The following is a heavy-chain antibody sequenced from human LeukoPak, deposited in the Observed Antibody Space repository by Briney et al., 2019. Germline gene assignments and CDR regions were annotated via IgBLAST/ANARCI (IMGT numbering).Heavy chain of an antibody. V-gene: IGHV3-66*04. CDR1: GFTVSSNY. CDR3: ARLSSWVFEI. J-gene: IGHJ3*02. Sequence: GGSLRLSCAASGFTVSSNYMSWVRQAPGKGLEWVSVIYSGGSTYYADSVKGRFTISRDNSKNTLYLQMNSLRAKDTAVYFCARLSSWVFEIWGQGTMVTVSP. CDR2: IYSGGST. D-gene: IGHD3-16*01.